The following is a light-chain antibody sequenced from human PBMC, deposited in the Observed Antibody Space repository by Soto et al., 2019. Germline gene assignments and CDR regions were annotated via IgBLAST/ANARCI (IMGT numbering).Light chain of an antibody. J-gene: IGLJ1*01. CDR2: EVS. CDR3: CSYAGSYTYV. CDR1: SSDVGGYDY. V-gene: IGLV2-14*01. Sequence: QSVLTQPASVSGSPGQSITISCTGTSSDVGGYDYVSWYQHHPGKAPKLTIYEVSNRPSGVSNRFSGSKSGNTASLTISGLQAEDEADYYCCSYAGSYTYVFGTGTKATVL.